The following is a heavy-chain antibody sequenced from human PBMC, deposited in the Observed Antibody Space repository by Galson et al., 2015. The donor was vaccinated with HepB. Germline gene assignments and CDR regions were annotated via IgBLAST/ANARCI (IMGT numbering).Heavy chain of an antibody. D-gene: IGHD4-23*01. CDR2: ISYDGTNK. V-gene: IGHV3-30-3*01. CDR1: GFTFSSYA. Sequence: SLRLSCAASGFTFSSYAMHWVRQAPGKGLEWVAVISYDGTNKYYADSVKGRFTISRDNSKNTLYLQMNSLRAEDTAVYYCASLMTTVDHFDYWGQGTLVTVSS. CDR3: ASLMTTVDHFDY. J-gene: IGHJ4*02.